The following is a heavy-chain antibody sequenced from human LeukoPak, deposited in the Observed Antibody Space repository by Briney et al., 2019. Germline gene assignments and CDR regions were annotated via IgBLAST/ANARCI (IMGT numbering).Heavy chain of an antibody. D-gene: IGHD4-17*01. Sequence: ASVKVSCKASGYTFTSYYMHWVRQAPGQGLEWMGIINPSGGSTNYAQKLQGRVTMTTDTSTSTAYMELRSLRSDDTAVYYCARDPPTVIPSRTDAFDIWGQGTMVTVSS. CDR1: GYTFTSYY. J-gene: IGHJ3*02. CDR3: ARDPPTVIPSRTDAFDI. CDR2: INPSGGST. V-gene: IGHV1-46*01.